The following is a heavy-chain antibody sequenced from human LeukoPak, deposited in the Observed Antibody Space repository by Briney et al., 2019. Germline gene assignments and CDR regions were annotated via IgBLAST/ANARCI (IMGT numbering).Heavy chain of an antibody. CDR3: ARDPRYCSSTGCIIDNRFDP. CDR2: IWYDGSNK. D-gene: IGHD2-2*01. J-gene: IGHJ5*02. CDR1: GFTFSSYA. V-gene: IGHV3-33*01. Sequence: PGGSLRLSCAASGFTFSSYAMHWVRQAPGKGLDWVAVIWYDGSNKYHADSVKGRFTISRYNYKNTLYLQMNSLRAEDTAVYYCARDPRYCSSTGCIIDNRFDPWGQGTLVTVSS.